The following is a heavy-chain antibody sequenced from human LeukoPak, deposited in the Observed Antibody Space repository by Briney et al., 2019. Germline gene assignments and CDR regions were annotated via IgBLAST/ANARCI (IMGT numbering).Heavy chain of an antibody. CDR2: ISSSGSTI. V-gene: IGHV3-48*03. CDR1: GFTFSRYA. D-gene: IGHD6-19*01. CDR3: ARDRQWLLPFDY. J-gene: IGHJ4*02. Sequence: GGSLRLSCAASGFTFSRYAMNWVRQAPGKGLEWVSYISSSGSTIYYADSVKGRFTISRDNAKNSLYLQMNSLRAEDTAVYYCARDRQWLLPFDYWGQGTLVTVSS.